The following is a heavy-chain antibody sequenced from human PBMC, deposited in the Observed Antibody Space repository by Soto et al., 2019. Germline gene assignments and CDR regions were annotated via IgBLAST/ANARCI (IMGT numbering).Heavy chain of an antibody. CDR1: GYPFTNSA. V-gene: IGHV1-3*01. CDR2: LNAGNGNT. J-gene: IGHJ4*03. CDR3: ARAVRVGGNYYFKY. D-gene: IGHD6-19*01. Sequence: GASVKFSCKASGYPFTNSAIHWLRQAPGQSLAWLGWLNAGNGNTKYSPNFQGRVTITRATAATTPYMELNSLRAEDTAVYYFARAVRVGGNYYFKYWGQGTMVTVSS.